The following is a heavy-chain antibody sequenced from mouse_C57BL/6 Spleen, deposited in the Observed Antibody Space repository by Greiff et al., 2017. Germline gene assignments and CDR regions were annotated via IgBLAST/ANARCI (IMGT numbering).Heavy chain of an antibody. CDR1: GYSFTGYY. CDR3: ARNYAPDY. CDR2: INPSTGGT. Sequence: DVQLQESGPELVKPGASVKISCKASGYSFTGYYMNWVKQSPEKSLEWIGEINPSTGGTTYNQKFKAKATLTVDKSSSTAYMQLKSLTSEDSAVYYCARNYAPDYWGQGTTLTVSS. V-gene: IGHV1-42*01. J-gene: IGHJ2*01. D-gene: IGHD1-1*02.